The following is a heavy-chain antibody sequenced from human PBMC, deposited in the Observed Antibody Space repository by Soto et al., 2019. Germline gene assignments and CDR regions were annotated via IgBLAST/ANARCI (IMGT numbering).Heavy chain of an antibody. D-gene: IGHD4-17*01. V-gene: IGHV4-38-2*01. Sequence: SETLSLTCAVSGYSISSGYYWGWIRQPPGKGLEWIGSIYHSGSTYYNPSLKSRVTISVDTSKNQFSPKLSSVTAADTAVYYCARAAYGDSAFDIWGQGTMVTV. CDR1: GYSISSGYY. J-gene: IGHJ3*02. CDR2: IYHSGST. CDR3: ARAAYGDSAFDI.